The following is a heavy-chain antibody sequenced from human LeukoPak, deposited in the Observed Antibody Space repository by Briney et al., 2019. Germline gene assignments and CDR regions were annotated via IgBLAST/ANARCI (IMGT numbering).Heavy chain of an antibody. CDR2: ISSSSSYI. CDR1: GFTFSDYT. J-gene: IGHJ6*03. D-gene: IGHD5-18*01. V-gene: IGHV3-21*01. CDR3: VRGGDSYGALHYYYYMDV. Sequence: GGSLRLSCAASGFTFSDYTMNWVRQAPGKGLEWVSSISSSSSYIYYADSVKGRFTISRDNAKNSLSLQMKSLRAEDTAVYYCVRGGDSYGALHYYYYMDVWGKGTTVTVSS.